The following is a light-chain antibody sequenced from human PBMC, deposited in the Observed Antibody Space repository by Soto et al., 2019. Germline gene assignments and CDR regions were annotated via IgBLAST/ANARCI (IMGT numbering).Light chain of an antibody. CDR3: QHRANWPRNKYT. CDR1: QSVSSY. J-gene: IGKJ2*01. Sequence: EIVLTQSPATLSLSAGKRATLSCRASQSVSSYLAWYQQKPGQAPRLLIYDASNRATGLPDRFSGSGSGTDFTRTINSLETEDFADYYGQHRANWPRNKYTFGQGTKLEIK. CDR2: DAS. V-gene: IGKV3-11*01.